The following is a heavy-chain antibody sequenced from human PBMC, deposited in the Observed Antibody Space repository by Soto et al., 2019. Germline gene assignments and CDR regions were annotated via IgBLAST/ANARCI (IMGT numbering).Heavy chain of an antibody. CDR2: IKNKADGGTT. J-gene: IGHJ4*02. V-gene: IGHV3-15*01. Sequence: EVQLVESGGDLVKPGGCLRLSCAASGITFTNAWMSWVRQAPGKGLEWVGRIKNKADGGTTDYAAPVRGRFTISRDDSKNTLFRQINSLETEDTAVYYCTTDPGDYEDFWGRGTLVTVSS. CDR3: TTDPGDYEDF. D-gene: IGHD4-17*01. CDR1: GITFTNAW.